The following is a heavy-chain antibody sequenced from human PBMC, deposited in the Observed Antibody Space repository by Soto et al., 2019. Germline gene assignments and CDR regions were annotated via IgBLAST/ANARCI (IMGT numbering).Heavy chain of an antibody. V-gene: IGHV3-30-3*01. CDR2: ISYDGSNK. CDR3: ARGGSGWYKDGMDV. J-gene: IGHJ6*02. CDR1: GFTFSSYA. Sequence: QVQLVESGGGVVQPGRSLRLSCAASGFTFSSYAMHWVRQAPGKGLEWVAVISYDGSNKYYADSVKGRFPISRDNSKNTLYLQMNSLRAEDTAVYYCARGGSGWYKDGMDVWGQGTTVTVSS. D-gene: IGHD6-19*01.